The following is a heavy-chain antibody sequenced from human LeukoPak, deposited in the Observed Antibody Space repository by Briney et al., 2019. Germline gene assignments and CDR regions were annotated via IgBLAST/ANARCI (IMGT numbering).Heavy chain of an antibody. J-gene: IGHJ4*02. CDR3: ARRSGSYRGSFDY. Sequence: GGSLRLSCAASGLTFSNYAMHWVRQAPGKGLEHVSAISSNGGSTYYANSVKGRFTISRDNSKNTLYLQMGSLRAEDMAVYYCARRSGSYRGSFDYWGQGTLVTVSS. V-gene: IGHV3-64*01. D-gene: IGHD1-26*01. CDR2: ISSNGGST. CDR1: GLTFSNYA.